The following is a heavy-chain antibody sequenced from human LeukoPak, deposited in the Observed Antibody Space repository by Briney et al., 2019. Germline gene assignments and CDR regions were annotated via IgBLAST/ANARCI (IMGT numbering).Heavy chain of an antibody. Sequence: PGGSLRLSCAASGFTFSTYEMIWVRQAPGKGLVWVSYISNSGNTIYYADSVKGRFTISRDNAKNSLYLQMNSLRAEDTALYSCARGIWFDPWGQGTLVTVSS. V-gene: IGHV3-48*03. CDR3: ARGIWFDP. CDR2: ISNSGNTI. J-gene: IGHJ5*02. CDR1: GFTFSTYE.